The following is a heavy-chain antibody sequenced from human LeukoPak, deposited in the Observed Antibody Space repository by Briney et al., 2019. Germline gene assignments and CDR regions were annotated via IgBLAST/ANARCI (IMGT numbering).Heavy chain of an antibody. Sequence: RASVKVSCKASGYIFTGCYLHWVRQAPGQGLEWMGWINPNSGGTNNAQTFQGRVTMTRDTSISTAYLEPSRLRSDDTAVYYCARGADGYNPYWGQGTLVTVSS. CDR3: ARGADGYNPY. J-gene: IGHJ4*02. D-gene: IGHD5-24*01. CDR2: INPNSGGT. CDR1: GYIFTGCY. V-gene: IGHV1-2*02.